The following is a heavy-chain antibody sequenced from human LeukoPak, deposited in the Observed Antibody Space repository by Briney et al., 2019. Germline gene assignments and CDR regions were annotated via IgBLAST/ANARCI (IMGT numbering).Heavy chain of an antibody. V-gene: IGHV3-74*01. CDR2: IQTDGSSI. J-gene: IGHJ4*02. CDR1: GFTFSNYW. D-gene: IGHD6-25*01. Sequence: GGSLRLSCVASGFTFSNYWMHWVRRAPGKALMLVSSIQTDGSSIEYEDSVKGRFTISRDNAKNTVYLQMDSLTVEDTAVYYCARSGGIDYWGQGNLVTVSS. CDR3: ARSGGIDY.